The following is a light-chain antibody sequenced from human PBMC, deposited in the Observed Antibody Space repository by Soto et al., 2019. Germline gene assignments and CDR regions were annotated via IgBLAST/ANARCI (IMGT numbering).Light chain of an antibody. CDR2: WAS. V-gene: IGKV4-1*01. J-gene: IGKJ4*01. Sequence: DIVMTQSPDSVAVSLGERATINCKSSQSVLNSYNNKNYLTWYQQKPGQPPKMLIYWASTRESGVPDRSSGGGSATDFTLTITSLQAEDVAVYYCQQYYNTPLTFGGGTQVEIK. CDR3: QQYYNTPLT. CDR1: QSVLNSYNNKNY.